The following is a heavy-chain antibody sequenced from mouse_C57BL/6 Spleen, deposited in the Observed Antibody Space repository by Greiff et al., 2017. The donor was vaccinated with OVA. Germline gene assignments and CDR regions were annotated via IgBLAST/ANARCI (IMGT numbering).Heavy chain of an antibody. V-gene: IGHV1-80*01. J-gene: IGHJ2*01. D-gene: IGHD2-2*01. CDR2: IYPGDGGT. Sequence: VQLQQSGAELVKPGASVKISCKASGYAFSSYWMNWVKQRPGKGLEWIGQIYPGDGGTNYNGKFKGKATLTADKSSSTAYMQLRSLTSEDSAVYFCARGDGYDGYYFDYWGQGTTLTVSS. CDR1: GYAFSSYW. CDR3: ARGDGYDGYYFDY.